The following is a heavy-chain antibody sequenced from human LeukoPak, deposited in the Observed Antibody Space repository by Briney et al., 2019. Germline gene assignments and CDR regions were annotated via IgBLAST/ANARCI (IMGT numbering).Heavy chain of an antibody. CDR1: GGSISSSSYY. Sequence: SETLSLTCTVSGGSISSSSYYWGWIRQPPGKGLEWIGSIYYSGSTYYNPSLKSRVTISVDTSKNRFSLKLSSVTAADTAVYYCARAEYSNSSNYYFDYWGQGTLVTVSS. J-gene: IGHJ4*02. V-gene: IGHV4-39*07. D-gene: IGHD6-6*01. CDR3: ARAEYSNSSNYYFDY. CDR2: IYYSGST.